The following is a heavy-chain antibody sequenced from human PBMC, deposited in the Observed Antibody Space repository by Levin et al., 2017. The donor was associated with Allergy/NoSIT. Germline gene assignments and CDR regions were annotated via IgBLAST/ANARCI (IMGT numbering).Heavy chain of an antibody. CDR1: GFTFSSYG. V-gene: IGHV3-30*18. D-gene: IGHD6-19*01. CDR3: AKSSSGWHKAEFDY. Sequence: GESLKISCAASGFTFSSYGMHWVRQAPGKGLEWVAVILYDGSNKYYADSVKGRFTISRDNSKNTLYLQMNSLRAEDTAVYYCAKSSSGWHKAEFDYWGQGTLVTVSS. CDR2: ILYDGSNK. J-gene: IGHJ4*02.